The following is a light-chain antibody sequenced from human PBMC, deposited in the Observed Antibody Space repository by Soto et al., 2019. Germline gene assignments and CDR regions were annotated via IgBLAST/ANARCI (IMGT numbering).Light chain of an antibody. J-gene: IGKJ1*01. CDR3: QQSYRTPRT. V-gene: IGKV1-39*01. Sequence: DIQMTQSPSSLSASVGHRVTITCRASQSISTYLNWYQQKPGKAPKLLIYAASSLQSGVQSRFSGSGSGTDFTLTISSLQPEDFATYYCQQSYRTPRTFGEETQAHIK. CDR1: QSISTY. CDR2: AAS.